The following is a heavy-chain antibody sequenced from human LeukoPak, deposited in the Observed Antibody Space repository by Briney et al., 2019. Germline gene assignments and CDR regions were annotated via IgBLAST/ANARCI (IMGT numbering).Heavy chain of an antibody. CDR1: GYIFTSYW. CDR3: ARAPTRLVAGGDY. Sequence: GASLQISCKGSGYIFTSYWIGWVRQMPGKGLEWMGIIYPGDSDTRYSPSFQGQVTISADKSISTAYLQWSSLKASDTAMYYCARAPTRLVAGGDYWGQGTLVTVSS. D-gene: IGHD6-19*01. J-gene: IGHJ4*02. CDR2: IYPGDSDT. V-gene: IGHV5-51*01.